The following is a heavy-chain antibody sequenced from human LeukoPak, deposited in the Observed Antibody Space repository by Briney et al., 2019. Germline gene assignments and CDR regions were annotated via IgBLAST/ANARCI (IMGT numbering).Heavy chain of an antibody. D-gene: IGHD5-12*01. CDR3: AKGYSGYDYPEGGIDFDY. Sequence: PGGSLRLSCAASGFTFDDYAMHWVRQAPGKGLEWVSLISWDGGSTYYADSVKGRFTISRDNSKNSLYLQMNSLRAEDTALYYCAKGYSGYDYPEGGIDFDYWGQGTLVTVSS. V-gene: IGHV3-43D*04. CDR1: GFTFDDYA. J-gene: IGHJ4*02. CDR2: ISWDGGST.